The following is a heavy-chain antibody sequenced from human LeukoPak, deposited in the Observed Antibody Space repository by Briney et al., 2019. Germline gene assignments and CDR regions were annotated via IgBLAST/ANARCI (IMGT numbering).Heavy chain of an antibody. V-gene: IGHV3-21*01. CDR2: ISSSSNYK. Sequence: GGSLRLSCVVSGFTFSNYAMNWVRQAPGKGLDWVSSISSSSNYKYYADSVKGRFTISRDNAKNSLYLQMNSLRAEDTAVYYCARAPSDIVILVASDYWGQGTLVTVSS. CDR3: ARAPSDIVILVASDY. D-gene: IGHD2-15*01. CDR1: GFTFSNYA. J-gene: IGHJ4*02.